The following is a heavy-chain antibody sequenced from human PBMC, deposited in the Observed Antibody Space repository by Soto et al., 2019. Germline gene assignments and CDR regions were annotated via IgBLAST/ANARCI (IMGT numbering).Heavy chain of an antibody. J-gene: IGHJ3*01. CDR2: IIPIFGTA. Sequence: QVQMVQSGGEVKKPRSSVKVSCKASGGTFSSYAISWLRQAPGQGLEWMGGIIPIFGTANYAQKFQGRVTIAGDESTSRAYMELRSLRSEDTAVYYCARDMFYYDSSGYEVRKHAFDLWGQGTMVPVSS. CDR3: ARDMFYYDSSGYEVRKHAFDL. D-gene: IGHD3-22*01. V-gene: IGHV1-69*01. CDR1: GGTFSSYA.